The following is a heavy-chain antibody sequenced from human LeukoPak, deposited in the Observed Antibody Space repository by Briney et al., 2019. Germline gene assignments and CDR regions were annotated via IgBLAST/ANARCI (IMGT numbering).Heavy chain of an antibody. Sequence: GGSLRLSCAASGFTFSDYSMNWVRQAPGRGLEWVASVNTVSSYIYYADSMRGRFTISRDNAKNSLFLQMNSLRAEDTAVYYCARLRRNSDRSDFFYYYDHWGQGTLVTVSS. V-gene: IGHV3-21*01. CDR2: VNTVSSYI. D-gene: IGHD3-22*01. CDR1: GFTFSDYS. J-gene: IGHJ4*02. CDR3: ARLRRNSDRSDFFYYYDH.